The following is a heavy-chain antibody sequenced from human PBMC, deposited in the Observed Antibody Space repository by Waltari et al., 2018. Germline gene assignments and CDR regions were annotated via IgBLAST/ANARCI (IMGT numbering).Heavy chain of an antibody. CDR2: IYYSGSP. D-gene: IGHD5-12*01. CDR1: GGSVSSGSYY. V-gene: IGHV4-61*01. Sequence: QVQLQESGPGLVKPSETLSLTCTVSGGSVSSGSYYWRWIRQPPGKGLEWIGYIYYSGSPNYNPSLTSRVPISVDPSKNQFSLKLSSVTGADTAVYYCAREGDSGYDFGYWGQGTMVTVSS. J-gene: IGHJ4*02. CDR3: AREGDSGYDFGY.